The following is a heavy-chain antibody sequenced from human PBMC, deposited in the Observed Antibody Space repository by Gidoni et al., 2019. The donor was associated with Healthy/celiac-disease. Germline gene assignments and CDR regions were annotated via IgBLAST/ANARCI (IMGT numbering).Heavy chain of an antibody. D-gene: IGHD6-19*01. J-gene: IGHJ5*02. CDR1: GGCVSGYY. CDR2: INSSGST. V-gene: IGHV4-34*01. Sequence: QVRLQQWGAGLLKPAETLSLTFAVDGGCVSGYYWRLIRKPPGKGLEWIGEINSSGSTNYNPSLKSPLTISVDTSKNQCSLKLRSVTAADTAVYYCATGRKGVAVTRRRWFDPWGQGTLVTVSS. CDR3: ATGRKGVAVTRRRWFDP.